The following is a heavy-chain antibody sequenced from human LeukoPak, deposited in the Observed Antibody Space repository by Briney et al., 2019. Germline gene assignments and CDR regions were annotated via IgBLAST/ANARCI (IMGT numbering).Heavy chain of an antibody. CDR2: IYYSGST. J-gene: IGHJ5*02. V-gene: IGHV4-59*01. CDR1: GGSISSYY. Sequence: SETLSLTCTVSGGSISSYYWSWIRQPPGKGLEWIGYIYYSGSTNYNPSLKSRVTISVDTSKNQFSLKLSSVTAADTAVYYRASSWYSSSWSNWFDPWGQGTLVTVSS. D-gene: IGHD6-13*01. CDR3: ASSWYSSSWSNWFDP.